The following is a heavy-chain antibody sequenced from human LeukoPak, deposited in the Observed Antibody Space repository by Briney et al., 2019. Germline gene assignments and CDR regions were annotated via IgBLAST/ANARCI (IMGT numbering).Heavy chain of an antibody. V-gene: IGHV4-39*01. Sequence: SETLSLTCTVSGGSISSSSYYWGWIRQPPGKGLEWIGSIYYSGSTYYNPSLKSRVTISVDTSKNQFSLKLSSVTAADTAVYYCARMMLEYCSSTSCYYRRGGYYYYYMDVWGKGTTVTISS. CDR3: ARMMLEYCSSTSCYYRRGGYYYYYMDV. CDR2: IYYSGST. CDR1: GGSISSSSYY. D-gene: IGHD2-2*01. J-gene: IGHJ6*03.